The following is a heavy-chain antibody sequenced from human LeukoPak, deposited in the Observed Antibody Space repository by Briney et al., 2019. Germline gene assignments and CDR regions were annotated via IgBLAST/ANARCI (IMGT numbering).Heavy chain of an antibody. CDR1: GFTFSDAW. D-gene: IGHD3-22*01. V-gene: IGHV3-15*01. CDR3: SYYYDSSGYVDY. Sequence: GGSLGLSCAASGFTFSDAWMNWVRQAPGKGLERVGRIKSKADGGTIDYAAPVKGRFTISRDDSKNTVYMQMNSLKTEDTAVYYCSYYYDSSGYVDYWGQGTLVTVSS. CDR2: IKSKADGGTI. J-gene: IGHJ4*02.